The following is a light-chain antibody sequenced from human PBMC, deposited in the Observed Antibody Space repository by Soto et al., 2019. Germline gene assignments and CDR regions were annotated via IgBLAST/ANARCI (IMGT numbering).Light chain of an antibody. V-gene: IGKV2-30*02. CDR2: RVS. CDR3: MQGTHWPRT. Sequence: DVVMTQSPLSLPVTLGQPASISCRSSQSLVHTDGNTYLSWYQRRPGQSPRRLIYRVSNRDSGVPDRFSGSGSGTDFTLKISRVEAEDVGVYYCMQGTHWPRTFGQGTKVEVK. CDR1: QSLVHTDGNTY. J-gene: IGKJ1*01.